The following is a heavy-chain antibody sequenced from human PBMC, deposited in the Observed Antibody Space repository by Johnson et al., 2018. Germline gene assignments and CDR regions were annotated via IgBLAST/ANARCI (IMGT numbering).Heavy chain of an antibody. J-gene: IGHJ3*02. CDR2: IRWNSGTI. V-gene: IGHV3-9*01. CDR3: AKEIVAGGAGGAIDI. CDR1: GFIFNDYA. D-gene: IGHD6-13*01. Sequence: EVQLVESGGGLVQPGRSLRLSCVASGFIFNDYAMHWVRQAPGKGLAWVSGIRWNSGTIDYGAAVKGRFSISRDNAKNSLDLQMNSLRQEDTAFYYSAKEIVAGGAGGAIDIWGQGTMVTVSS.